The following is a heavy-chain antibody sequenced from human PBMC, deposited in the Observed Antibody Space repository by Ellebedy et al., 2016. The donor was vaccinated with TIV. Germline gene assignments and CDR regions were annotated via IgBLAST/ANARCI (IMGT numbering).Heavy chain of an antibody. CDR1: GYTFTSYG. D-gene: IGHD2-2*01. V-gene: IGHV1-18*04. Sequence: AASVKVSCKTSGYTFTSYGISWVRQAPGQGLEWMGWISAYKCNTHYAQMLQGRVTMTTDTFTSTAYMELRGLRSDDTAVYYCARYCNSTTCSKWFDPWGQGTLVTVSS. CDR3: ARYCNSTTCSKWFDP. CDR2: ISAYKCNT. J-gene: IGHJ5*02.